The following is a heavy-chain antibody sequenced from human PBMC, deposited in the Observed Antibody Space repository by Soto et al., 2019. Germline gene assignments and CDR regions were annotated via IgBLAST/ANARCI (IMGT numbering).Heavy chain of an antibody. CDR2: ISGYNGNT. CDR1: GYMFTSNG. J-gene: IGHJ6*02. V-gene: IGHV1-18*04. Sequence: QAQLVQSGAEVKKPGASVKVSCKASGYMFTSNGISWVRQAPGQGLEWMGWISGYNGNTNYAQKLQGRVTMTTDTSTSTAYMELRSLRSDDTAVYYCARVDCISTSCSYYGMDVWGQGTTVTVSS. CDR3: ARVDCISTSCSYYGMDV. D-gene: IGHD2-2*01.